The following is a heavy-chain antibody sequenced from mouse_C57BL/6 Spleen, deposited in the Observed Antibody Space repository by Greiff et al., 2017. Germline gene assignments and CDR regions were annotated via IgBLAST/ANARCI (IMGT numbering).Heavy chain of an antibody. Sequence: EVKLMESGGGLVKPGGSLKLSCAASGFTFSSYTMSWVRQTPEKRLEWVATISGGGGNTYYPDSVKGRFTISRDTAKNTLYLQMSSLRSEDTALYYCARRGGNYVAYFDVWGTGTTVTVSS. CDR2: ISGGGGNT. CDR1: GFTFSSYT. J-gene: IGHJ1*03. CDR3: ARRGGNYVAYFDV. D-gene: IGHD2-1*01. V-gene: IGHV5-9*01.